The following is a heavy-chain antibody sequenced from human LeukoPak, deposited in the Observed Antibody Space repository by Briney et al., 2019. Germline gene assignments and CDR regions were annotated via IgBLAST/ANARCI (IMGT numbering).Heavy chain of an antibody. J-gene: IGHJ6*02. CDR2: IYYSGST. CDR3: ARGPTSSNYYYYGMDV. CDR1: GGSFSGYF. Sequence: PSETLSLTCAVYGGSFSGYFWSWIRQPPGKGLEWVGYIYYSGSTNYNPSLKTRVTISVDTSKNQFSLKLSSVTAADTAVYYCARGPTSSNYYYYGMDVWGQGTTVTVSS. V-gene: IGHV4-59*01. D-gene: IGHD6-13*01.